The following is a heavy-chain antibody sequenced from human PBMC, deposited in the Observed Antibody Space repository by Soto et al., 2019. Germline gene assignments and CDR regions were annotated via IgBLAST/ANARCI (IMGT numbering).Heavy chain of an antibody. CDR3: ARVPDGYNYPWFDP. J-gene: IGHJ5*02. V-gene: IGHV1-69*12. CDR2: IIPIFGTA. Sequence: QVQLVQSGAEVKKPGSSVKVSCKASGGTFSSYAISWVRQAPGQGLEWMGVIIPIFGTANYAQKFQGRVTIPADESTGTAYMELSSLRSEDTAVYYCARVPDGYNYPWFDPWGQGTLVTVSS. CDR1: GGTFSSYA. D-gene: IGHD5-12*01.